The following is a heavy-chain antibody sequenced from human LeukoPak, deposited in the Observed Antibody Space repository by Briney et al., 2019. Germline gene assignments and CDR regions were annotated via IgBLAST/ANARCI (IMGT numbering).Heavy chain of an antibody. Sequence: ASVRDSFQASVYTLTRYYMYWLRQARGQGLAWMGGINPNSGGTNYAQKFPGRVTTTRGTSISTAYMERSTLRYDDTAVYCCARLVVRGFDYWGGGTLVTVSS. CDR3: ARLVVRGFDY. CDR1: VYTLTRYY. D-gene: IGHD2-2*01. J-gene: IGHJ4*02. V-gene: IGHV1-2*02. CDR2: INPNSGGT.